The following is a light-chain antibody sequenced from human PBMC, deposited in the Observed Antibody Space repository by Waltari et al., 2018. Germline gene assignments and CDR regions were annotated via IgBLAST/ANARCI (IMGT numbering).Light chain of an antibody. CDR2: RNN. J-gene: IGLJ1*01. CDR3: AAWDDSLSGTYV. CDR1: SSNIRSNY. V-gene: IGLV1-47*01. Sequence: QSVLTQPPSAPGTPGQRVTISCSGSSSNIRSNYLNWYQQPPGTAPKLLIYRNNQRPSGVPDRFSGSKAGTSASLAISGLRSEDEADYYCAAWDDSLSGTYVFGTGTKVTVL.